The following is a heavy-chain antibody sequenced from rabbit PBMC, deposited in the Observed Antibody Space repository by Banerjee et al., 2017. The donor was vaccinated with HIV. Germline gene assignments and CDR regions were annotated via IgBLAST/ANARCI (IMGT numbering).Heavy chain of an antibody. D-gene: IGHD4-1*01. Sequence: EESGGGLVQPEGSLTLTCKASGFDFSAVAMCWVRQAPGKGPEWIACIYSSSGSTDYASWVNGRFTISLDNAQNTVFLQMTNLTAADTATYFCARDLAGVIGWNFGLWGQGTLVTVS. CDR3: ARDLAGVIGWNFGL. J-gene: IGHJ4*01. CDR2: IYSSSGST. CDR1: GFDFSAVA. V-gene: IGHV1S47*01.